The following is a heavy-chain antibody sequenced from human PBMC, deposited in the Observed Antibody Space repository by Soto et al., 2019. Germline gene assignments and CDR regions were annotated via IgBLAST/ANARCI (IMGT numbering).Heavy chain of an antibody. CDR1: GFSISSGTYY. J-gene: IGHJ4*02. CDR3: ARHGRTSGSFSTSSVRTEFDY. CDR2: IYYSVNT. V-gene: IGHV4-39*01. Sequence: SETLSLTCTVSGFSISSGTYYWGWVRQSPGTGLEWIGTIYYSVNTYYKTSLKSRVTISIDTSKNQFSLKLNSVTAADTAVYFCARHGRTSGSFSTSSVRTEFDYWGQGTLVTVSS. D-gene: IGHD6-6*01.